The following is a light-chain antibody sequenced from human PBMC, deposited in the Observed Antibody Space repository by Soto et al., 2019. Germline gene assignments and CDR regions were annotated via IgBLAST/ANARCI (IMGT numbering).Light chain of an antibody. J-gene: IGKJ5*01. CDR2: GAS. CDR3: QQAYSFPIT. CDR1: QDIAGY. Sequence: DIQVTQSPSSVSASVGDRVTITCRACQDIAGYLAWYQHKPGRTPELLIHGASRLQSGVPARFSGSGSGTDFTLSINSLQPEDFATYYCQQAYSFPITFGQGTRLDI. V-gene: IGKV1D-12*01.